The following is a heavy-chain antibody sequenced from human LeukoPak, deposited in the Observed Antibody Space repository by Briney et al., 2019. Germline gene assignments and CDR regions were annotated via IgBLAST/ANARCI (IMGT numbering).Heavy chain of an antibody. D-gene: IGHD1-26*01. V-gene: IGHV3-21*01. Sequence: PGGSLRLSCAASGFTFSSYRMNWVRQAPGKGLEWVSSISSSSTYIYYADSVKGQFTISRDNAKNSLYLQMSSLRAEDTAVYYCVRDRGGIFDYWGQGTLVTVSS. CDR2: ISSSSTYI. CDR1: GFTFSSYR. J-gene: IGHJ4*02. CDR3: VRDRGGIFDY.